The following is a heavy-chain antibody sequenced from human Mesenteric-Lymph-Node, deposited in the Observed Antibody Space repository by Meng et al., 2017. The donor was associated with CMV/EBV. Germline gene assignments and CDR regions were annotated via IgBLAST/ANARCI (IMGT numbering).Heavy chain of an antibody. J-gene: IGHJ4*02. CDR3: AKLPSSGWFLDY. V-gene: IGHV4-34*01. CDR2: INHSGST. CDR1: NGSFSGYS. Sequence: SQTLSLTCAVYNGSFSGYSWSWIRQPPGKGLEWIGEINHSGSTNYNPSLKSRVTISVDTSKNQFSLKLSSVTAADTAVYYCAKLPSSGWFLDYWGLGTPVTVSS. D-gene: IGHD6-19*01.